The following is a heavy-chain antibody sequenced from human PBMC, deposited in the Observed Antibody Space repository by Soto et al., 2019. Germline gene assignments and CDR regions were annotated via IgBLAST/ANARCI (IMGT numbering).Heavy chain of an antibody. CDR3: ARGVGSGTYYNQYTWFDP. D-gene: IGHD3-10*01. Sequence: PGGSLGLSCAASGFSVSSNYMSWVRQAPGKGLEWVSVIYSGGNTNHAQKLQGRVTMTTDTSTSTAYMELRSLRSDDTAVYYCARGVGSGTYYNQYTWFDPWGQGTLVTV. J-gene: IGHJ5*02. CDR1: GFSVSSNY. V-gene: IGHV3-53*05. CDR2: IYSGGNT.